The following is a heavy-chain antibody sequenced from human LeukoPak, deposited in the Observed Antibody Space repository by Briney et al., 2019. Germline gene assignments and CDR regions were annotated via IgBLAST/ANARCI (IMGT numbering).Heavy chain of an antibody. V-gene: IGHV1-69*05. D-gene: IGHD3-10*01. J-gene: IGHJ3*02. CDR1: GGTFSSYA. CDR2: IIPIFGTA. Sequence: ASVKVSCKASGGTFSSYAISWVRQAPGQGLEWMGGIIPIFGTANYAQKFQGRVTITTDESTSTAYMELSSLRSEDTAVYYCARFGVPLGAFDIWGQGTMVTVSS. CDR3: ARFGVPLGAFDI.